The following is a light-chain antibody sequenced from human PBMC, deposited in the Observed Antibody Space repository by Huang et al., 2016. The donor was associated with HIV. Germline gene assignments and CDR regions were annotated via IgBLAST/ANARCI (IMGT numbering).Light chain of an antibody. Sequence: DIQMTQSPPSLSASVGDRVTITCRASQNITNYLNWYQQKPGKAPNLLIYTASSLQSGVPSRFSVSGSGTDFALTINSLQPEDYTTYYCQQSYKTPLTFGGGTKVEIK. V-gene: IGKV1-39*01. CDR2: TAS. J-gene: IGKJ4*01. CDR3: QQSYKTPLT. CDR1: QNITNY.